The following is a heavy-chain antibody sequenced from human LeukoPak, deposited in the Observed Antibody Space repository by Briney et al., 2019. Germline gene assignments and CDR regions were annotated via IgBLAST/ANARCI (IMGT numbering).Heavy chain of an antibody. CDR3: ARDQCSDYVCLFDP. D-gene: IGHD4-17*01. CDR1: GGSLSSGDYY. Sequence: SETLSPTCTVSGGSLSSGDYYWSWIRQPPGKGLEWIGYIYYSGSSYYNPSLKSRVTISVDTSKNQFSLKVSSVTAADTAVYYCARDQCSDYVCLFDPWGQGTLVNVSS. V-gene: IGHV4-30-4*01. CDR2: IYYSGSS. J-gene: IGHJ5*02.